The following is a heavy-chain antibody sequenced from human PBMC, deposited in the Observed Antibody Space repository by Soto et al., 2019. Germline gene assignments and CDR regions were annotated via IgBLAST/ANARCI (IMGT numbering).Heavy chain of an antibody. CDR3: ASLKSIAASSPFGMDV. J-gene: IGHJ6*02. CDR1: GGSISSGGYS. V-gene: IGHV4-30-2*01. CDR2: IYHSGST. D-gene: IGHD6-6*01. Sequence: QLQLQESGSGLVKPSQTLSLTCAVSGGSISSGGYSWSWIRQPPGKGREWIGYIYHSGSTYDNTSLKSRVTITVDRSKNQFSLKLSSVTAADTAVYYCASLKSIAASSPFGMDVWGQGTTVTVSS.